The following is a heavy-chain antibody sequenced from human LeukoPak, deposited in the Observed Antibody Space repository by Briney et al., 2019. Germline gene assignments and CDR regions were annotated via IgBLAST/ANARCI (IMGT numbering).Heavy chain of an antibody. J-gene: IGHJ4*02. CDR1: GFTFGDYA. Sequence: GGSLRLSCTASGFTFGDYAMSWVRQAPGKGLEWVGFIRSKAYGGTTEYAASVKGRFTISRDDSKSIAYLQMNSLKTEDTAVYYCTRNERNYDFWSGYYPFDYWGQGTLVTVSS. CDR3: TRNERNYDFWSGYYPFDY. CDR2: IRSKAYGGTT. D-gene: IGHD3-3*01. V-gene: IGHV3-49*04.